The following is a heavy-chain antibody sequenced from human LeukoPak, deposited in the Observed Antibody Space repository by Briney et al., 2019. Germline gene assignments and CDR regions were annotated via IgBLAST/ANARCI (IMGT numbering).Heavy chain of an antibody. CDR1: GGSISSDY. Sequence: PSETLSLTCTASGGSISSDYWNWFRQPPGKGLEWIAYIHYSGSTNYNPSLKSRVTLSVDTSKNQFSLTLSSVTAADTAVYYCARSGYTYGLVDYWGQGTLVTVSS. V-gene: IGHV4-59*01. D-gene: IGHD5-18*01. J-gene: IGHJ4*02. CDR2: IHYSGST. CDR3: ARSGYTYGLVDY.